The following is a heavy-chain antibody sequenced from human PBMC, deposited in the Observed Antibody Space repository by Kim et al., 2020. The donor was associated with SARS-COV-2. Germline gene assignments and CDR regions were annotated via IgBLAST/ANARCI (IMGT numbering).Heavy chain of an antibody. J-gene: IGHJ4*02. CDR3: ARESLVVADS. Sequence: STNYNPSLKSRVTISVDTSKNQFSLKLSSVTAADTAVYYCARESLVVADSWGQGTLVTVSS. D-gene: IGHD2-15*01. V-gene: IGHV4-34*01. CDR2: ST.